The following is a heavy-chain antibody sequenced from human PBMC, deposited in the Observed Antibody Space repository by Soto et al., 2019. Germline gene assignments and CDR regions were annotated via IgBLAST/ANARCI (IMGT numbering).Heavy chain of an antibody. V-gene: IGHV3-7*01. CDR2: IKQDGSEK. CDR3: ATYWGGSSWSIDY. J-gene: IGHJ4*02. Sequence: EVQLVESGGGLVQPGGSLRLCYAASGFTFSNYWMNWVRQAPGKGLEWVANIKQDGSEKYYVDSVKGRFTISRDNAKNSLYLQMNSLRAEDTAVYYCATYWGGSSWSIDYWGQGSLVTVSS. CDR1: GFTFSNYW. D-gene: IGHD6-13*01.